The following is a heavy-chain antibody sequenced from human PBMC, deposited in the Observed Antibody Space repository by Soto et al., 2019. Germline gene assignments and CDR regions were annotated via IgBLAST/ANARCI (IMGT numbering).Heavy chain of an antibody. D-gene: IGHD2-8*01. Sequence: PSVKVSCRASGLTFSNYGLNWVRQAPGQGLEWMGWVSANNGHTNYAQNLQGRVSMTTDTSTSTAYMELRGLTFDDTAVYYCARDIESVTAKHFFYYYAMDVWGQGTTVTVSS. CDR3: ARDIESVTAKHFFYYYAMDV. CDR1: GLTFSNYG. J-gene: IGHJ6*02. V-gene: IGHV1-18*01. CDR2: VSANNGHT.